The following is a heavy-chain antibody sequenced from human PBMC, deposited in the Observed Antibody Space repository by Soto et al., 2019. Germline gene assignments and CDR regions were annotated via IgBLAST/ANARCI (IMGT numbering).Heavy chain of an antibody. V-gene: IGHV1-18*01. CDR2: ISAYKGNT. J-gene: IGHJ4*02. Sequence: ASVKVSCKASGYTFSNYGISWVRRAPGQGLEWMGWISAYKGNTNYAQKFQGRVTMTTDKSTSTTYMELRSLRSDDTAVYYCASRSGQLPYYFDYWGQGTLVTVSS. D-gene: IGHD6-6*01. CDR1: GYTFSNYG. CDR3: ASRSGQLPYYFDY.